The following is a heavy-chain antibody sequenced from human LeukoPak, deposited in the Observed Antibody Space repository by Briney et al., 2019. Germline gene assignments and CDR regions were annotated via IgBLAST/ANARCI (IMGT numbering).Heavy chain of an antibody. CDR2: ISGSGGST. Sequence: PGGSLRLSCAASGFTVSSNYMSWVRQAPGKGLEWVSAISGSGGSTYYADSVKGRFTISRDNSKNTLYLQMNSLRAEDTAVYYCAIHDYYDSSGYLKLYYYYYYGMDVWGQGTTVTVSS. V-gene: IGHV3-23*01. D-gene: IGHD3-22*01. CDR3: AIHDYYDSSGYLKLYYYYYYGMDV. J-gene: IGHJ6*02. CDR1: GFTVSSNY.